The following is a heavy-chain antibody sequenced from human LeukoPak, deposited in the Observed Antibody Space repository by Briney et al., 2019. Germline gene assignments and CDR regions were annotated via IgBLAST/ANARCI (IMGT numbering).Heavy chain of an antibody. CDR2: ISSSSSYI. Sequence: GRSLRLSCAASGFTFSSYSMNWVRQAPGKGLEWVSSISSSSSYIYYADSVKGRFTISRDNAKNSLYLQMNSLRAEDTAVYYCARDLEVGNSLSALDYWGQGTLVTVSS. D-gene: IGHD1/OR15-1a*01. CDR3: ARDLEVGNSLSALDY. CDR1: GFTFSSYS. J-gene: IGHJ4*02. V-gene: IGHV3-21*01.